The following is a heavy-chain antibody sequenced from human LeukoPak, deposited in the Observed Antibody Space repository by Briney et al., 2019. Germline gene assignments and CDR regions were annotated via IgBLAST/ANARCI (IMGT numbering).Heavy chain of an antibody. V-gene: IGHV4-38-2*01. CDR2: IYHSGST. J-gene: IGHJ4*02. Sequence: SETLSLTCVVSGYSLSSGYYWGWIRQPPGKGLEWFGSIYHSGSTYYNPSLKSRVTISLDTSKNQFSLKLNSVTAADTAVYYCARRSRSSWSLEYWGQGTLVTVSS. D-gene: IGHD6-13*01. CDR1: GYSLSSGYY. CDR3: ARRSRSSWSLEY.